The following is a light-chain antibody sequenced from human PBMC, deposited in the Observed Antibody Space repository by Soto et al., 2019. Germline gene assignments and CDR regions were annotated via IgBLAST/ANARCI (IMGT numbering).Light chain of an antibody. CDR3: AAWDDSLSGPL. CDR2: SND. Sequence: QSVLTQPPSASGTPGQRVTISCSGSSSNIGTNYVYWYQQLPGTAPKVLIYSNDKRPSGVPNRFSGSKSGTSASLAISGLRSEDEADYYCAAWDDSLSGPLFGGGTKLTVL. CDR1: SSNIGTNY. J-gene: IGLJ2*01. V-gene: IGLV1-47*01.